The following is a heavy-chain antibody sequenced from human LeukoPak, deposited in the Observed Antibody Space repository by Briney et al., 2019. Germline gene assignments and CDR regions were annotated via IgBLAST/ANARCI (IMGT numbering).Heavy chain of an antibody. Sequence: GGSLRLSCAASGFTFSDNYMTWVRQAPGKGLEWLSYISGNGGVIQYADSVKGRFTISRDNAKNSLFLQMSSLRAEDTAVYYCARDREMATRLHDAFDFWGQGTMVTVSS. D-gene: IGHD5-24*01. CDR3: ARDREMATRLHDAFDF. V-gene: IGHV3-11*04. CDR1: GFTFSDNY. J-gene: IGHJ3*01. CDR2: ISGNGGVI.